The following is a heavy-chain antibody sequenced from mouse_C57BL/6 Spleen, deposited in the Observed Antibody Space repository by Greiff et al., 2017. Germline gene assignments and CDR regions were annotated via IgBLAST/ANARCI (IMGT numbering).Heavy chain of an antibody. D-gene: IGHD2-4*01. V-gene: IGHV1-64*01. CDR3: ARGGDDYDVNYAMDY. CDR1: GYTFTSYW. J-gene: IGHJ4*01. CDR2: IHPNSGST. Sequence: VQLQQSGAELVKPGASVKLSCKASGYTFTSYWMHWVKQRPGQGLEWIGMIHPNSGSTNYNEKFKSKATLTVDKSSSTAYMQLSSLTSEDSAVYYCARGGDDYDVNYAMDYWGQGTSVTVSS.